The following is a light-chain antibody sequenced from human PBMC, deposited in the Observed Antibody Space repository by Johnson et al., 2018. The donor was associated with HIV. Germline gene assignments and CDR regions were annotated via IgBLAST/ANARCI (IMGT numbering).Light chain of an antibody. CDR1: SSNIGNNY. CDR2: DNN. J-gene: IGLJ1*01. CDR3: GTWDSSLSAPLYV. Sequence: QSVLTQPPLVSAAPGQKVTISCSGSSSNIGNNYVSWYQQLPGTAPKLLIYDNNKRPSGIPDRFSGSKSGTSATLGITGLQTGDEADYYCGTWDSSLSAPLYVFGTGTKVTVL. V-gene: IGLV1-51*01.